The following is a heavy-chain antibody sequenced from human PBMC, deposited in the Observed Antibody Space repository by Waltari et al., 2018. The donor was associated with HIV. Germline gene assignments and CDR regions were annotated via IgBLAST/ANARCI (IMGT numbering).Heavy chain of an antibody. V-gene: IGHV3-30*18. Sequence: QVQLVESGGGVVQPGRPLRLPCAASGFTFITFCMHWVRQAPGKGLEWVGVISYDGNNKYYADSGKGRFTISRDNSKNTTYLQMNSLRAEDTAVYYCAKAVGATQRGYFDYWGQGTLVTVSS. CDR2: ISYDGNNK. D-gene: IGHD1-26*01. J-gene: IGHJ4*02. CDR1: GFTFITFC. CDR3: AKAVGATQRGYFDY.